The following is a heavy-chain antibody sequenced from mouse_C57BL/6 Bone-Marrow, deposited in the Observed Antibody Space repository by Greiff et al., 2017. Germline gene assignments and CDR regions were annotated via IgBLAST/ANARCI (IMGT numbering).Heavy chain of an antibody. V-gene: IGHV14-4*01. D-gene: IGHD1-1*01. CDR1: GFNIKDDY. CDR2: IDPENGDT. Sequence: VQLQQSGAELVRPGASVKLSCTASGFNIKDDYMHWVKQRPEQGLEWIGWIDPENGDTEYASKFQGKATITADTSSNTAYLQLSSLTSEATAVYYLTTPPYYYGSSYYSYWGQGTLVTVSA. J-gene: IGHJ3*01. CDR3: TTPPYYYGSSYYSY.